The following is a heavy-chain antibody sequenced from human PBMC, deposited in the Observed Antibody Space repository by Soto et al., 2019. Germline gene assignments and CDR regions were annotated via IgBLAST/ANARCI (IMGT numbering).Heavy chain of an antibody. D-gene: IGHD1-26*01. V-gene: IGHV3-30*18. CDR1: GFTFSSYG. CDR3: AKDLSGSYFH. CDR2: ISYDGSNK. Sequence: LRLSCAASGFTFSSYGLHWVRQAPGKGLEWVAVISYDGSNKYYADSVKGRFTISRDNSKNTLYLQMNSLGAEDTAVYYCAKDLSGSYFHWGQGTLVTVSS. J-gene: IGHJ4*02.